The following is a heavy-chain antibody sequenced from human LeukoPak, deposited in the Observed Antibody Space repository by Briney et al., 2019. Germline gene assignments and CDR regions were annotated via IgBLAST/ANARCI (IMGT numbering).Heavy chain of an antibody. J-gene: IGHJ6*03. CDR3: ARIDGPTVFTYYMDL. CDR1: GFTFSSYE. V-gene: IGHV3-48*03. D-gene: IGHD3-16*01. Sequence: GGSLRLSCAASGFTFSSYEMNWVRQAPGKGLEWVSYISPRSETIFYAESVQGRFAVSRDDAKGSLYLQMHTLRVEDTAVYYCARIDGPTVFTYYMDLWGKGTTVTVAS. CDR2: ISPRSETI.